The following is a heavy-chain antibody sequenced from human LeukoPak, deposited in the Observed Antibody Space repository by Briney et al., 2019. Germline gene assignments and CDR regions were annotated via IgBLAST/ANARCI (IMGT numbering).Heavy chain of an antibody. CDR3: ASGYYIPFMLDY. V-gene: IGHV4-61*02. CDR1: GDSISSGSYF. J-gene: IGHJ4*02. CDR2: MYTRGST. Sequence: SETLSLTCTVSGDSISSGSYFWNWIRQPAGKGLEWIGRMYTRGSTNYNPSLKSRVTISIDTSKNQFSLKLSSVTAADTAVYYCASGYYIPFMLDYWGQGTLVTVSS. D-gene: IGHD3-22*01.